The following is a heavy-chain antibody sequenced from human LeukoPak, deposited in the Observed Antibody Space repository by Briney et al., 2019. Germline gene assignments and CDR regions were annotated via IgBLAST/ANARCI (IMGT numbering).Heavy chain of an antibody. V-gene: IGHV3-64*01. CDR1: GFTFSTYA. Sequence: GGSLRLSSAASGFTFSTYAMYWVRRTPGKGLEYVSVISGNGVSTHYATSVKGRFTISRDNAKNSLYLQMNSLRAEDTAVYYCARFGAIAVAGLDYWGQGTLVTVSS. CDR3: ARFGAIAVAGLDY. CDR2: ISGNGVST. J-gene: IGHJ4*02. D-gene: IGHD6-19*01.